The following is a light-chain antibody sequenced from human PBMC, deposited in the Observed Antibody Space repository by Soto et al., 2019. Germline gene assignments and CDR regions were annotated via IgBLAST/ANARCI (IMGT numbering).Light chain of an antibody. CDR1: QSVSSK. V-gene: IGKV3-15*01. CDR3: QQYNDWPPA. CDR2: GAS. J-gene: IGKJ4*01. Sequence: ETVMTQSPATLSLSPGERATLSCRASQSVSSKLVWYQPKPGQAPRFLIYGASTRATGIPARFRGSGSGTEFTLTIDSLQSEDFAVYYCQQYNDWPPAFGGGTKVDIK.